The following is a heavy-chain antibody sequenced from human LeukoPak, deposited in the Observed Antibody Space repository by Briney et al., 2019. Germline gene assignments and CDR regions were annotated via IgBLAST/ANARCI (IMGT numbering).Heavy chain of an antibody. Sequence: GSMRLSCTASGLSLNNYAMSWVRQAPGKGLEWVSAISGSGGSTYYADSVKGRFTISRDNSKNTLYLQMNSLRAEDAAVYYCAKHIGDILTGYYNGGRFDYWGQGTLVTVSS. J-gene: IGHJ4*02. CDR3: AKHIGDILTGYYNGGRFDY. D-gene: IGHD3-9*01. CDR1: GLSLNNYA. CDR2: ISGSGGST. V-gene: IGHV3-23*01.